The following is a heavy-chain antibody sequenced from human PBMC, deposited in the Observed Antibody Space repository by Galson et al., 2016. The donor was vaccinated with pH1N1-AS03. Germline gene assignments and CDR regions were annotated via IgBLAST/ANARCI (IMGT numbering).Heavy chain of an antibody. V-gene: IGHV1-2*04. J-gene: IGHJ6*02. CDR1: GGTLRNYA. CDR2: IIPNNGVT. Sequence: SVKVSCKASGGTLRNYAFTWVRQAPGQGLEWMGGIIPNNGVTNYAQKFQAWVTMTGDTSISTAYMELYGLKSDDTAVYYCARDPRGPCSSATCATTYYFGMDVWGQGTTVIVSS. CDR3: ARDPRGPCSSATCATTYYFGMDV. D-gene: IGHD1-26*01.